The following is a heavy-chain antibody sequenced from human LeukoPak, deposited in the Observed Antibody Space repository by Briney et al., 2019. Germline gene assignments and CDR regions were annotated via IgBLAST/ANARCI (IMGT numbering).Heavy chain of an antibody. Sequence: SLRLSCAASGFTFDDYAMHWVRQAPGKGLEWVSGISWNSGSIGYAASVKGRFTISRDNAKSSLFLQMNSLRAEDTALYYCARDPHHGSLDIWGQGTMVTVSS. CDR3: ARDPHHGSLDI. CDR2: ISWNSGSI. V-gene: IGHV3-9*01. J-gene: IGHJ3*02. CDR1: GFTFDDYA. D-gene: IGHD1-14*01.